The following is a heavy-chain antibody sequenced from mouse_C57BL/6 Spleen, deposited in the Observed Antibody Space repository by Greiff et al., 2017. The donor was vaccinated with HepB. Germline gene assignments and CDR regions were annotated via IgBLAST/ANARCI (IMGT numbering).Heavy chain of an antibody. D-gene: IGHD2-1*01. Sequence: VQLKESGPGLVKPSQSLSLTCSVTGYSITSGYYWNWIRQFPGNKLEWMGYISYDGSNNYNPSLKNRISITRDTSKNQFFLKLNSVTTEDTATYYCARGKLPGMDYWGQGTSVTVSS. CDR2: ISYDGSN. V-gene: IGHV3-6*01. CDR3: ARGKLPGMDY. CDR1: GYSITSGYY. J-gene: IGHJ4*01.